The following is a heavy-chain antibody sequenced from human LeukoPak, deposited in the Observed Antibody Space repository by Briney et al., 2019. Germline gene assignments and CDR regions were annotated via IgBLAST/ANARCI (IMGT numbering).Heavy chain of an antibody. D-gene: IGHD2-15*01. CDR2: ISSSGNDI. Sequence: GGSLRLSCAASGFTVSTYSMNWVRQAPGKGLEWVSSISSSGNDIYYADSMEGRITISRDNAKNTLYLQMNSLRAEDTAVYYCSRDRSENWGQGTLVTVSS. J-gene: IGHJ4*02. V-gene: IGHV3-21*01. CDR3: SRDRSEN. CDR1: GFTVSTYS.